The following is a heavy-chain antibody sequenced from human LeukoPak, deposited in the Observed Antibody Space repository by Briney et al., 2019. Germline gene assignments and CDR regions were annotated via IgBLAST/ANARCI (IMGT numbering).Heavy chain of an antibody. CDR3: ARDPAYCGGDCYLFDY. Sequence: SQTLSLTCAISGDSVSSNSAAWNWIRQSPSRGLEWLGRTCYRSKWYNDYAVSVKSRITINPDTSKNQFSLQLNSVTPEDTAVYYCARDPAYCGGDCYLFDYWGQGTLVTVSS. D-gene: IGHD2-21*02. CDR1: GDSVSSNSAA. V-gene: IGHV6-1*01. J-gene: IGHJ4*02. CDR2: TCYRSKWYN.